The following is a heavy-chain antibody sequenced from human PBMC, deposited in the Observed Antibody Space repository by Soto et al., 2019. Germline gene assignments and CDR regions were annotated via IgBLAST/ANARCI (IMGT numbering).Heavy chain of an antibody. J-gene: IGHJ4*02. Sequence: GGSLRLSCAASGFTFSSYSMNWVRQAPGKGLEWVSSISSSSSYIYYADSVKGRFTISRDNAKNSLYLQMNSLRAEDTAVYYCARAPPDIVVVPAAINFDYWGQGTLVTVSS. CDR2: ISSSSSYI. V-gene: IGHV3-21*01. D-gene: IGHD2-2*02. CDR1: GFTFSSYS. CDR3: ARAPPDIVVVPAAINFDY.